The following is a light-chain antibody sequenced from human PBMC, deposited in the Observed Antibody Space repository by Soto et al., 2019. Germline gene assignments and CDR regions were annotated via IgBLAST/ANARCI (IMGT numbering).Light chain of an antibody. J-gene: IGKJ1*01. CDR3: QQYNSWPWT. CDR2: GAS. CDR1: QSVSSN. V-gene: IGKV3-15*01. Sequence: EIVMTQSPATLSVSPGERATLSCRASQSVSSNLAWYQQKPGQAPRLIIYGASTRATGIPARFSGSGSGTEFTLTISSLQSEDFAFYYCQQYNSWPWTFGQGTKVEIK.